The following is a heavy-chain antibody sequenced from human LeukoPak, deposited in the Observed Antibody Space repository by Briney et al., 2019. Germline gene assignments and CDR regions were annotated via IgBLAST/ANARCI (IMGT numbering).Heavy chain of an antibody. V-gene: IGHV3-23*01. CDR3: ANEIRPNDY. Sequence: GGSLRLSCAASEFDFSSHAMTWVRQAPGKGLEWVSAISISGSKTYYADSVKGRFTISRDNSKNTLYLQMNSLRAEDTAVYYCANEIRPNDYWGQRTQVTVSS. D-gene: IGHD4-17*01. CDR1: EFDFSSHA. J-gene: IGHJ4*02. CDR2: ISISGSKT.